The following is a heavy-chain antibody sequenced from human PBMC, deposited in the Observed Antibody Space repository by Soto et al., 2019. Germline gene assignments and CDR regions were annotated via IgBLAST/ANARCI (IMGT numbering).Heavy chain of an antibody. CDR3: TRDGPEYCDFWSERLHLGSGYYYYGMDV. V-gene: IGHV3-49*04. Sequence: GGSLRLSCTASGFTFGDYAMSWVRQAPGKGLEWVGFIRSKAYGGTTEYAASVKGRFTISRDDSKSIAYLQMNSLKTEDTAVYYCTRDGPEYCDFWSERLHLGSGYYYYGMDVWGQGTTVTVSS. D-gene: IGHD3-3*01. CDR2: IRSKAYGGTT. J-gene: IGHJ6*02. CDR1: GFTFGDYA.